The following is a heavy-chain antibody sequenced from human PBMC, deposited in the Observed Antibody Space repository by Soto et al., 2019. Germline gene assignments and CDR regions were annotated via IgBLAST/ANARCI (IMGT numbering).Heavy chain of an antibody. CDR2: IYYSGST. V-gene: IGHV4-59*01. J-gene: IGHJ5*02. D-gene: IGHD3-3*01. CDR1: GGSISSYY. CDR3: ARVYDFWSGYYTNWFDP. Sequence: SETLSLTCTVSGGSISSYYWSWIRQPPGKGLEWIGYIYYSGSTNYNHSLKSRVTISVDTSKNQFSLKLSSMTAADTAVYYCARVYDFWSGYYTNWFDPWGQGTLVTVSS.